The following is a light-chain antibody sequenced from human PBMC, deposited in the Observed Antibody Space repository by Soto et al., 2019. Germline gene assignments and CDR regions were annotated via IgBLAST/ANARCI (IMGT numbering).Light chain of an antibody. V-gene: IGKV3D-15*01. CDR3: QQYNNWTPYT. Sequence: VLTQSPGTLSLSPGERASLSCRASSPDDSIYVAWYQQKPGQAPRLLIYGASNRATGIPDRFSGSGSGTDFTLTISSLQSEDYAVYYCQQYNNWTPYTFGQGTKVEIK. J-gene: IGKJ2*01. CDR2: GAS. CDR1: SPDDSI.